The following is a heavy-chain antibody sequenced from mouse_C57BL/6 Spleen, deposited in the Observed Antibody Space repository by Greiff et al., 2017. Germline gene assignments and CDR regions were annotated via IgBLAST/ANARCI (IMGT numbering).Heavy chain of an antibody. J-gene: IGHJ4*01. Sequence: QVQLQQPGAELVMPGASVKLSCKASGYTFTSYWMHWVKQRPGQGLEWIGEIDPSDSYTNYNQKFKGKSTLTVDKSSSTAYMQLSSLTSEDSAVXYCARSLTTVVEPYYAMDYWGQGTSVTVSS. V-gene: IGHV1-69*01. D-gene: IGHD1-1*01. CDR2: IDPSDSYT. CDR1: GYTFTSYW. CDR3: ARSLTTVVEPYYAMDY.